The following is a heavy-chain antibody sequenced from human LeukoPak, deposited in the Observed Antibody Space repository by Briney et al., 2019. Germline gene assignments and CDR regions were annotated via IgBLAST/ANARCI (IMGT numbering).Heavy chain of an antibody. J-gene: IGHJ6*04. V-gene: IGHV1-3*01. D-gene: IGHD1-1*01. CDR1: GYTFTSYA. Sequence: ASVKVSCKASGYTFTSYAMHWVRQAPGQRLEWMGWINAGNGNTKYSQKFQGGVTITRDTSASTAYMELSSLRSEDTAVYYCAREGTPVQLERERYYYYGMDVWGKGTTVTVSS. CDR3: AREGTPVQLERERYYYYGMDV. CDR2: INAGNGNT.